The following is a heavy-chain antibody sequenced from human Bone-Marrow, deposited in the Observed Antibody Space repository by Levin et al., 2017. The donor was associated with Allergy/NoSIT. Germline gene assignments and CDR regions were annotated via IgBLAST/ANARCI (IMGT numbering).Heavy chain of an antibody. CDR3: VRSSSWSSFFDY. CDR2: IYPADSDT. J-gene: IGHJ4*02. V-gene: IGHV5-51*01. CDR1: GYSFSTYW. Sequence: PGESLKISCKGSGYSFSTYWIGWVRQLPGKGLEWMGTIYPADSDTRYSPSFQGQVTISADKFITTPYLQWSSLKASDTATYYCVRSSSWSSFFDYWGQGSLVTVSS. D-gene: IGHD6-13*01.